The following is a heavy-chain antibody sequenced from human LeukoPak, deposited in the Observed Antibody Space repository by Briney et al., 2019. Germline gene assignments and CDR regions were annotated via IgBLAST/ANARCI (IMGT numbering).Heavy chain of an antibody. CDR2: IYYSGST. CDR3: AVVVTAIDWFDP. D-gene: IGHD2-21*02. CDR1: GYSISSSYY. V-gene: IGHV4-38-2*02. Sequence: SETLSLTCTVSGYSISSSYYWGWIRQPPGKGLEWIGSIYYSGSTYYNPSLKSRVTISVDTSKNQFSLKLSSVTAADTAVYYCAVVVTAIDWFDPWGQGTLVIVSS. J-gene: IGHJ5*02.